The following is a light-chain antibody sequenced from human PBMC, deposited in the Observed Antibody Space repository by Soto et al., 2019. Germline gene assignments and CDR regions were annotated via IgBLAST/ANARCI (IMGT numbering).Light chain of an antibody. CDR1: QSVSTY. V-gene: IGKV3-11*01. CDR2: GAS. CDR3: HQRGTWPET. Sequence: EIVLTQFPATLSLSPGERATLSCRASQSVSTYLAWYQQKPGQAPRLLIYGASNRATGIPARFSGSGSGTDFTLTIGSLEPEDSAVYYCHQRGTWPETLGQGTKVEIK. J-gene: IGKJ1*01.